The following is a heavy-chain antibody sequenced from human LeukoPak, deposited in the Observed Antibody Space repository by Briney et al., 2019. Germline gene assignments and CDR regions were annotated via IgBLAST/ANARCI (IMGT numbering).Heavy chain of an antibody. CDR3: ARGGVNYYDSTPQILFDY. D-gene: IGHD3-22*01. CDR1: GYTLTELS. Sequence: ASVKVSCKVSGYTLTELSMHWVRQAPGKGLEWMGGFDPEDGETIYAQKFQGRVTMTEDTSTDTAYMELSRLRSDDTAVYYCARGGVNYYDSTPQILFDYWGQGTLVTVSS. CDR2: FDPEDGET. V-gene: IGHV1-24*01. J-gene: IGHJ4*02.